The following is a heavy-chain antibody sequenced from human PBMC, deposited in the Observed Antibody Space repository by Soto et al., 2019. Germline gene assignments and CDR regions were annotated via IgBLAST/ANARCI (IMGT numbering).Heavy chain of an antibody. CDR2: IKQDGSEK. J-gene: IGHJ4*02. V-gene: IGHV3-7*01. CDR1: GFTFSSYW. Sequence: PGGSLRLSCAASGFTFSSYWMSWVRQAPGKGLEWVANIKQDGSEKYYVDSVKGRFTISRDNAKNSLYLQMNSLRAEDTAVYYCARDDYSGVHYFDYWGQGTLVTVSS. D-gene: IGHD4-17*01. CDR3: ARDDYSGVHYFDY.